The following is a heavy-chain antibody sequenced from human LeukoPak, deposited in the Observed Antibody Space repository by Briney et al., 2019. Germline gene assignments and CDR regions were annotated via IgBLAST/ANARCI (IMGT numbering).Heavy chain of an antibody. CDR1: GFTFTNYA. CDR3: AKVATKYSSSWNAFDI. CDR2: ISYDETNK. D-gene: IGHD6-13*01. J-gene: IGHJ3*02. Sequence: GGSLRLSCAASGFTFTNYAMHWVRQAPGKGLEWVAVISYDETNKYYEDSVKGRFTISRDSSKNTLYLQMNSLRAEDTAVYYCAKVATKYSSSWNAFDIWGQGTMVTASS. V-gene: IGHV3-30*04.